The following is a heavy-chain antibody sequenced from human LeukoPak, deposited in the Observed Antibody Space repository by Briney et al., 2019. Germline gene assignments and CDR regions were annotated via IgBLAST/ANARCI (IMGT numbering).Heavy chain of an antibody. CDR1: GYTFTSYH. D-gene: IGHD3-10*01. V-gene: IGHV1-46*01. Sequence: ASVKVSCKASGYTFTSYHMHWVRQAPGQGLDWMGIINPSAGITTYAQKFQGRVTITADKSTSTAYMELSSLRSEDTAVYYCARDGPPSGSGSYYYYYYMDVWGKGTTVTVSS. CDR3: ARDGPPSGSGSYYYYYYMDV. CDR2: INPSAGIT. J-gene: IGHJ6*03.